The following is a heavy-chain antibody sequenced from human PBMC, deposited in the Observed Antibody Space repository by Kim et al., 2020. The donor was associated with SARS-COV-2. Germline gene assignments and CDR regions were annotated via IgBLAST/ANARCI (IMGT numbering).Heavy chain of an antibody. V-gene: IGHV4-39*01. CDR1: GGSTSSSNYF. Sequence: SETLSLTCTVSGGSTSSSNYFWGWIRQPPGKGLEWIGSIYYDGNTYYNSSLKGRVTISADTSKNQFSLKLTSVTPADTAVYFCTRHPQTSGGRMDVWGQGTTVTVS. CDR3: TRHPQTSGGRMDV. J-gene: IGHJ6*02. CDR2: IYYDGNT. D-gene: IGHD3-10*01.